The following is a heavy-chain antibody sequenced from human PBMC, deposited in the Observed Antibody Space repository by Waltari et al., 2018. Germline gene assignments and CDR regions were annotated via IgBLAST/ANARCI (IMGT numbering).Heavy chain of an antibody. Sequence: PLVESGGGLVQPGGSLRLSCAASGFTFSSYEMTWVRQAPGKGLEWVSYISSGGSNIYHAESVKGRFTISRDNAKRSLFLQMNSLRAEDTAVHYCAKMEIAVAGTEGYFDYWGQGTLVTVSS. J-gene: IGHJ4*02. CDR2: ISSGGSNI. CDR3: AKMEIAVAGTEGYFDY. D-gene: IGHD6-19*01. V-gene: IGHV3-48*03. CDR1: GFTFSSYE.